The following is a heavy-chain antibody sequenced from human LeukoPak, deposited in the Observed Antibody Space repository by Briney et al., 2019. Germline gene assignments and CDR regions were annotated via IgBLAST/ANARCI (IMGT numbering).Heavy chain of an antibody. V-gene: IGHV3-33*06. Sequence: GGSLRLSCVASGFTFNNYAMSWVRQAPGKGLEWVAVVWDDGSSQNYADSVKGRFTISRDNSKNLVFLQMNSLRAEDTAVYYCAKDQSNPDFWGQGTLVSVSS. CDR3: AKDQSNPDF. CDR2: VWDDGSSQ. J-gene: IGHJ4*02. CDR1: GFTFNNYA.